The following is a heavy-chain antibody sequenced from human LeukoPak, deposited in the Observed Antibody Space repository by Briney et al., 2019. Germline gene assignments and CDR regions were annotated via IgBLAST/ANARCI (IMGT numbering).Heavy chain of an antibody. V-gene: IGHV3-7*01. Sequence: GGSLRLSCVASGFTFETYWMSWVRQAPGKGLEWLANIKHDGREKYYVDSVKGRFTISRDNAKASVYLHMNSLRVEDTAIYYCARVRFPADCWGQGTLVAVSS. D-gene: IGHD2-2*01. J-gene: IGHJ4*02. CDR3: ARVRFPADC. CDR2: IKHDGREK. CDR1: GFTFETYW.